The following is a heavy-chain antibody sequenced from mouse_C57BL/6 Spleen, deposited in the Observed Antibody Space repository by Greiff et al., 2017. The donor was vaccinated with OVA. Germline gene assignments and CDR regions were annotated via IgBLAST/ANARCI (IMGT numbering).Heavy chain of an antibody. CDR2: IYPRSGNT. CDR3: ARSYDYAMDY. Sequence: VQLVESGAELARPGASVKLSCKASGYTFTSYGISWVKQRTGQGLEWIGEIYPRSGNTYYNEKFKGKATLTADKSSSTAYMELRSLTSEDSAVYFCARSYDYAMDYWGQGTSVTVSS. J-gene: IGHJ4*01. V-gene: IGHV1-81*01. D-gene: IGHD2-12*01. CDR1: GYTFTSYG.